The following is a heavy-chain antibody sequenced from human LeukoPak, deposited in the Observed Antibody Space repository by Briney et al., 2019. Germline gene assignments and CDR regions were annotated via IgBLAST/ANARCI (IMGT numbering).Heavy chain of an antibody. CDR2: IKQDGSEK. Sequence: GGSLRLSCAASGFTFSSYWMSWVRQAPGKGLEWVANIKQDGSEKYYVDSVKGRFTISRDNAKNSLYLQMNSLRAEDTAVYYCARDKGFEYYGFWSGYSVWGQGTLVTVSS. J-gene: IGHJ4*02. CDR3: ARDKGFEYYGFWSGYSV. V-gene: IGHV3-7*01. CDR1: GFTFSSYW. D-gene: IGHD3-3*01.